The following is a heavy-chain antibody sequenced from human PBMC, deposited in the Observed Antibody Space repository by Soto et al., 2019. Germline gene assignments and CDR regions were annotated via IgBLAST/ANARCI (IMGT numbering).Heavy chain of an antibody. V-gene: IGHV4-39*01. CDR2: IYYSGST. Sequence: SETLSLTCTVSGGSISSSSYFWGWIRQPPGKGLEWIGSIYYSGSTYYNPSLKSRVTVSVDTSKNQFSLKLSSVTAADTAVYYCSRVPGPWGQGTLVTVSS. J-gene: IGHJ5*02. CDR3: SRVPGP. CDR1: GGSISSSSYF.